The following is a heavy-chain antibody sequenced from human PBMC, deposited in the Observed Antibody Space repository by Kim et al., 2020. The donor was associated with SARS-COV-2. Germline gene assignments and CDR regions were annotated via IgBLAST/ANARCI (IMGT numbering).Heavy chain of an antibody. D-gene: IGHD3-22*01. J-gene: IGHJ2*01. CDR3: AKHYYELNWYFDL. Sequence: YADSVKGRFTISRDNSKNTLYLQMNSLRAEDTAVYYCAKHYYELNWYFDLWGRGTLVTVSS. V-gene: IGHV3-23*01.